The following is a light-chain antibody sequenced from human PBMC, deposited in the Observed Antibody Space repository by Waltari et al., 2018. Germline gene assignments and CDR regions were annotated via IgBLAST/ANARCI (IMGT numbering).Light chain of an antibody. CDR1: SGDVGGYNY. CDR3: SSYAGSDTFVV. V-gene: IGLV2-11*01. Sequence: QSALTQPRPVSGSPGKSVTISCLATSGDVGGYNYFHCYPHHSGQAPKLIIYDINKRPSGVPDRFSGSRSGNTASLTISRLQAEDEADYYCSSYAGSDTFVVLGGGTKVTVL. CDR2: DIN. J-gene: IGLJ2*01.